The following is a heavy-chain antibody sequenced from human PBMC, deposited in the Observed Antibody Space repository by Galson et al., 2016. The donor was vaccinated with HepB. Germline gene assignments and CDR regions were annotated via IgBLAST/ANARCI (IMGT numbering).Heavy chain of an antibody. CDR3: VRAWSVSSPDY. V-gene: IGHV3-64D*09. CDR1: GFSFTTYY. D-gene: IGHD1-26*01. J-gene: IGHJ4*02. Sequence: SLRLSCAASGFSFTTYYIDWVRQAPGKRLEYVSGISNNGGAKYHADSVKGRFTISRDNSKNTVDLHMSSLRPEDTAVYYCVRAWSVSSPDYWGQGTQVTVSS. CDR2: ISNNGGAK.